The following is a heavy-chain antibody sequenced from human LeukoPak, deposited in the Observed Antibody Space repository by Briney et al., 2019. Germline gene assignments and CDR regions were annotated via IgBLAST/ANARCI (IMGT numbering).Heavy chain of an antibody. CDR1: GYTFTGYY. CDR2: INPNSGGT. D-gene: IGHD6-13*01. CDR3: AREFIAAAGTHSWFDP. J-gene: IGHJ5*02. Sequence: ASVTVSCKASGYTFTGYYMHWVRQAPGQGLEWMGWINPNSGGTNYAQKFQGRVTTTRDTSISTAYMELSRLRSDDTAVYYCAREFIAAAGTHSWFDPWGQGTLVTVSS. V-gene: IGHV1-2*02.